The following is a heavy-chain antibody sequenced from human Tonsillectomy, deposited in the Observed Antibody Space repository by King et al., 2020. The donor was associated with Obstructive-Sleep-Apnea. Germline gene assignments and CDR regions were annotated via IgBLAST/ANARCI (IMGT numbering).Heavy chain of an antibody. CDR3: ASSEYGDYGGYFDF. CDR2: IYYSGST. CDR1: GGSISSGYYY. J-gene: IGHJ4*02. Sequence: VQLQESGQGLVKPSQTLSLTCTVSGGSISSGYYYWNWIRQPPGKGLEWIGYIYYSGSTYNNPSLKSRVTISVDTSKNQFSLKLTSVTAADTAVYYCASSEYGDYGGYFDFWGQGALVTVSS. V-gene: IGHV4-30-4*01. D-gene: IGHD4-17*01.